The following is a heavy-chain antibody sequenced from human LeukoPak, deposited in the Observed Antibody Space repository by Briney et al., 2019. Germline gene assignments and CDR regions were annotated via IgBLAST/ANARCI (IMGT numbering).Heavy chain of an antibody. CDR1: GFTFSSYG. V-gene: IGHV3-33*01. J-gene: IGHJ4*02. D-gene: IGHD6-19*01. Sequence: PGGSLRLSCAASGFTFSSYGMHWVRQAPGKGREWVAVIWYDGSNKYYADSVKGRFTISRDNSKNTLYLQMNSLRAEDTAVYYCARASSGWYGWFDCWGQGTLVTVSS. CDR2: IWYDGSNK. CDR3: ARASSGWYGWFDC.